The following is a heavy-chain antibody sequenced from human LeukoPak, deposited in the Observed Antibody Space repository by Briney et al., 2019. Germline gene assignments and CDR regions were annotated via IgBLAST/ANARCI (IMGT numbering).Heavy chain of an antibody. CDR3: ARARLDCSGGSCYPAPSYYYYMDV. D-gene: IGHD2-15*01. Sequence: ASVKVSCKASGYTFTSYYMHWVRQAPGQGLEWMGIINPSCGSTSYAQKFQGRVTMTRDTSTSTVYMELSSLRSEDTAVYYCARARLDCSGGSCYPAPSYYYYMDVWGKGTTVTVSS. CDR1: GYTFTSYY. V-gene: IGHV1-46*01. J-gene: IGHJ6*03. CDR2: INPSCGST.